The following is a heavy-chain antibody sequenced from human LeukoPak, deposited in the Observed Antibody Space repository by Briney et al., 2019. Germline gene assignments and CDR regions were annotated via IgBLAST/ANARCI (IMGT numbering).Heavy chain of an antibody. CDR2: FDPEDGET. V-gene: IGHV1-24*01. J-gene: IGHJ4*02. CDR3: ATPAELVVVNAFDY. Sequence: ASVTVSCKVSGYTLTELSMHWVRQAPGKGLEWMGVFDPEDGETIYAQKFQGRVTMTEDTSTDTAYMELSSLRSEDTAVYYCATPAELVVVNAFDYWGQGTLVTVSS. CDR1: GYTLTELS. D-gene: IGHD3-22*01.